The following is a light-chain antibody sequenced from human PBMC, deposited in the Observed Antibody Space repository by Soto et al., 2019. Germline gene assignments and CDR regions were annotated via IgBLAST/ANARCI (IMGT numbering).Light chain of an antibody. V-gene: IGLV2-14*03. CDR2: DAT. Sequence: QSVLTQPASVSGSPGQSITISCTGPSSDIGGHNYVSWCQHHPGKAPKVLIFDATKRPAGVSDRFSGSKSGNTASLTISGLQAEDEADYYCSSYTSTNTVLFGGGTKLTVL. CDR3: SSYTSTNTVL. J-gene: IGLJ2*01. CDR1: SSDIGGHNY.